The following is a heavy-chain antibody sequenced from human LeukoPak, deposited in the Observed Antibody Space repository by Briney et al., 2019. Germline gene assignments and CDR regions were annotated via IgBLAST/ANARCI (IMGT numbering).Heavy chain of an antibody. D-gene: IGHD4-11*01. CDR2: IIPIFGIA. CDR1: GGTFSSYA. J-gene: IGHJ5*02. Sequence: ASVKVSCKASGGTFSSYAISWVRQAPGQGLEWMGRIIPIFGIANYAQKFQGRVTITANKSTSTAYMELSSLRSEDTAVYYCAREADYPNWFDPWGQETLVTVSS. CDR3: AREADYPNWFDP. V-gene: IGHV1-69*04.